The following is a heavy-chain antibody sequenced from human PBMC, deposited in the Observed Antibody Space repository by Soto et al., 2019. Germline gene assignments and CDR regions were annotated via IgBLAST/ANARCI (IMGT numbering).Heavy chain of an antibody. Sequence: QVQLVQSGAEVKKPGSSVKVSCKASGGTFSSYAISWVRQAPGQGLEWMGGIIPIFGTANYAQKFQGRVTITADESTSTAYMERSSLRSEDTAVYYCARGGAGYCSGGSCYLGDYWGQGTLVTVSS. CDR1: GGTFSSYA. CDR2: IIPIFGTA. J-gene: IGHJ4*02. CDR3: ARGGAGYCSGGSCYLGDY. V-gene: IGHV1-69*01. D-gene: IGHD2-15*01.